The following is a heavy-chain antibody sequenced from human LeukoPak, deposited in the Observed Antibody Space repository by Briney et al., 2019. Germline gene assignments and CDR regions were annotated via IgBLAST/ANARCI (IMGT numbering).Heavy chain of an antibody. D-gene: IGHD3-16*02. CDR3: ARTVPYDYVWGSYRYLGGNYFDY. V-gene: IGHV4-34*01. CDR1: GGPFSGYY. J-gene: IGHJ4*02. CDR2: INHSGST. Sequence: SETLSLTCAVYGGPFSGYYWSWIRQPPGKGLEWIGEINHSGSTNYNPSLKSRVTISVDTSKNQFSLKLSSVTAADTAVYYCARTVPYDYVWGSYRYLGGNYFDYWGQGTLVTVSS.